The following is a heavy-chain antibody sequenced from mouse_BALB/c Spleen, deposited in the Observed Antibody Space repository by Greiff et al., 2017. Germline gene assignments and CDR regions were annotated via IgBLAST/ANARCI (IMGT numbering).Heavy chain of an antibody. CDR3: ARDHYYGSSPLDD. D-gene: IGHD1-1*01. J-gene: IGHJ2*01. CDR2: ILPGSGST. CDR1: GYTFSSYW. Sequence: QVQLQQSGAELMKPGASVKISCKATGYTFSSYWIEWVKQRPGHGLEWIGEILPGSGSTNYNEKFKGKATFTADTSSNTAYMQLSSLTSEDSAVYYCARDHYYGSSPLDDWGQGTTLTVSS. V-gene: IGHV1-9*01.